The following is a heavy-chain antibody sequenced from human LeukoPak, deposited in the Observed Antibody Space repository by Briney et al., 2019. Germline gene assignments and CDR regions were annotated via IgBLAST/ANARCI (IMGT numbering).Heavy chain of an antibody. CDR2: ITWSGAAT. V-gene: IGHV3-20*04. Sequence: GGSLRLSCAASGYTFNDYGVSWVRQAPTKGLEWISGITWSGAATAYADSVKGRFTISRDNAKNSLFLEMNSLTAEGTALYYCARGFRDGPLYGMDVWGQGTTVTVSS. CDR3: ARGFRDGPLYGMDV. J-gene: IGHJ6*02. CDR1: GYTFNDYG. D-gene: IGHD2-21*01.